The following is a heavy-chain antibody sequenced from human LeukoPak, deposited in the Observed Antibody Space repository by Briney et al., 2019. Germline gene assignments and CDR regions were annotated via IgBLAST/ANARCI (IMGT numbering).Heavy chain of an antibody. D-gene: IGHD5-18*01. J-gene: IGHJ4*02. CDR3: ARGGYSYGYELDY. Sequence: PSETLSLTCSVSGGSISSYYWSWIRQPPGKGLEWIGYIYYSGSTNYNPSLKSRVTISIDTSKNQFSLKLGSVTAADTAVYYCARGGYSYGYELDYWGQGTLVTVSS. CDR2: IYYSGST. V-gene: IGHV4-59*01. CDR1: GGSISSYY.